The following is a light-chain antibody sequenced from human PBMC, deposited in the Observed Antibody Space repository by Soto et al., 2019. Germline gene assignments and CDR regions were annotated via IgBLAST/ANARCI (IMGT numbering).Light chain of an antibody. CDR1: QDISDH. CDR2: EAS. Sequence: GARVTIPCRASQDISDHLAWYQHKPGKVPKLLIYEASTLQSGVPSRFSGGGSGTDFTLTISSLQPEDVATYYCQKYNRTPRTFGQGTKVELK. CDR3: QKYNRTPRT. J-gene: IGKJ1*01. V-gene: IGKV1-27*01.